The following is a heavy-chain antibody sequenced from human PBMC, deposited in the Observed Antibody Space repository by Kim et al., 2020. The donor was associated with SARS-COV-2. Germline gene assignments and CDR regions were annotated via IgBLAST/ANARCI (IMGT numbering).Heavy chain of an antibody. D-gene: IGHD3-22*01. CDR3: TTGFNYYDRSARMA. V-gene: IGHV3-15*01. Sequence: APVKGRFTIARDDSKNTQYLQMNSLKTEDTAVYYCTTGFNYYDRSARMAWGQGTLVTVSS. J-gene: IGHJ4*02.